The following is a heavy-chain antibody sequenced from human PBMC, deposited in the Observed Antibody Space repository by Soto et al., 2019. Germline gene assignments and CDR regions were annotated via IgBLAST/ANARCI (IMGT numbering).Heavy chain of an antibody. D-gene: IGHD4-17*01. CDR3: ARGIVDYSDYGWFDP. CDR2: IIPIFGTA. V-gene: IGHV1-69*13. CDR1: GGTFSSYA. J-gene: IGHJ5*02. Sequence: SVKVSCKASGGTFSSYAISWVRQAPGQGLEWMGGIIPIFGTANYAQKFQGRVTITADESTSTAYMELSSLRSEDTAVYYCARGIVDYSDYGWFDPWGQGTLVTVSS.